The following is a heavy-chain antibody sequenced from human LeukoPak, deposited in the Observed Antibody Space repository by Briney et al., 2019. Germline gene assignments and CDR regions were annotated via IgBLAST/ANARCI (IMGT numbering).Heavy chain of an antibody. Sequence: ASVKVSCKASVYTFIDYFIHWMQQTPGQGLEWLGWINPNSGVTRYAQKFQDRVTMTRDTAAYMELSSLKSDDTAVYYCVRAVSGTLAGAFDIWGQGTAVTVSS. J-gene: IGHJ3*02. V-gene: IGHV1-2*02. CDR1: VYTFIDYF. CDR3: VRAVSGTLAGAFDI. D-gene: IGHD1-7*01. CDR2: INPNSGVT.